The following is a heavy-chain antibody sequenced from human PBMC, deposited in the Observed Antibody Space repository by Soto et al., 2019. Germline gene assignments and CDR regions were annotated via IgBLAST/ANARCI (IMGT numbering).Heavy chain of an antibody. Sequence: GGSLRLSCAASGFTVSINYMSWVRQAPGKGLEWVSVIYSGGSTYYADSVKGRFTISRDNSKNTLYLQMNSLRAEDTAVYYCARDRAAGIYYYYYMDVWGKGTTVTVSS. V-gene: IGHV3-66*01. CDR3: ARDRAAGIYYYYYMDV. CDR2: IYSGGST. CDR1: GFTVSINY. J-gene: IGHJ6*03. D-gene: IGHD6-13*01.